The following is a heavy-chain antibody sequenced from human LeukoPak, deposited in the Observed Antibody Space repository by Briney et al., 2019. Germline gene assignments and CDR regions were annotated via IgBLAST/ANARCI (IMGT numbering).Heavy chain of an antibody. CDR1: GFTFSSYW. Sequence: GGSLRLSCAASGFTFSSYWMSCVRQAPGKGLEWVANIKEDGSEKYYVDSVKGRFTISRDNAKNSLYLQMNSLRAEDTAVYYCARSTTLQLWNDYWGQGTLVTVSS. D-gene: IGHD5-18*01. CDR2: IKEDGSEK. V-gene: IGHV3-7*01. CDR3: ARSTTLQLWNDY. J-gene: IGHJ4*02.